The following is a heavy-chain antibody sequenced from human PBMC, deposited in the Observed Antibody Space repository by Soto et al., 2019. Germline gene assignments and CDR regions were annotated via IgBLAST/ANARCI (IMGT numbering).Heavy chain of an antibody. V-gene: IGHV3-23*01. CDR3: AKGGYCRSTTCPSYYYYDMDV. CDR1: GFTFGSYA. D-gene: IGHD2-2*01. CDR2: ISGSGGST. J-gene: IGHJ6*03. Sequence: GGSLRLSCAASGFTFGSYATSWVRQAPGKGLEWVAAISGSGGSTYYADSVRGRFTISRDNSKNTLYLQLNSLRAEDTAVYYCAKGGYCRSTTCPSYYYYDMDVWGRGT.